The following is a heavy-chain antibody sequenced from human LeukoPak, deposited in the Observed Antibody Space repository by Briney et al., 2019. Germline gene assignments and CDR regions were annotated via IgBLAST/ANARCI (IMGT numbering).Heavy chain of an antibody. CDR2: MSYDGNDK. Sequence: PGGSLRLSCAAPGFTFSTYTIHWVRQAPGKGLEWVAVMSYDGNDKHYAASVKGRFTISRDNSKNTVYLQMNSLRAEDTAVYYCAKKPSIAARPNYFDCWGQGTLVTVSS. J-gene: IGHJ4*02. CDR3: AKKPSIAARPNYFDC. CDR1: GFTFSTYT. V-gene: IGHV3-30*18. D-gene: IGHD6-6*01.